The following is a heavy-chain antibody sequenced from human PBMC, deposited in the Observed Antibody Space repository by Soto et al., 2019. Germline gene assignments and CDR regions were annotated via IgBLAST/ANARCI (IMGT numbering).Heavy chain of an antibody. CDR3: ARVYYGPGSYYYYYGMDV. D-gene: IGHD3-10*01. J-gene: IGHJ6*02. CDR2: INAGNGNT. CDR1: GYTFTSYA. V-gene: IGHV1-3*01. Sequence: ASVKVSCKASGYTFTSYAMHWVRQAPGQRLEWMGWINAGNGNTKYSQKFQGRVTITRDTSASTAYMELSSLRSEDTAVYYCARVYYGPGSYYYYYGMDVWGQGTTVTVSS.